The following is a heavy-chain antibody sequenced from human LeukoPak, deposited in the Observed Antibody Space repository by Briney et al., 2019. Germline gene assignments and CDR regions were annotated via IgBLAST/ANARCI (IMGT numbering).Heavy chain of an antibody. Sequence: SETLSLTCTVSGGSISSYYWSWIRQPPGKGLEWIGSIYYSGSTYYNPSLKSRVTISVDTSKNQFSLKLNSLTAAETAVYYCARQYGSGSSYTPVVDLWGQGTLVTVSS. CDR2: IYYSGST. CDR3: ARQYGSGSSYTPVVDL. D-gene: IGHD3-10*01. CDR1: GGSISSYY. V-gene: IGHV4-59*05. J-gene: IGHJ4*02.